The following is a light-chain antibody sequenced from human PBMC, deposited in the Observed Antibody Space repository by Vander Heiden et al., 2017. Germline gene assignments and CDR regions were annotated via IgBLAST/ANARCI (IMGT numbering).Light chain of an antibody. CDR3: QQYGSSPWT. CDR1: QSVSSSY. V-gene: IGKV3-20*01. Sequence: EIVLMQSPGALSVAPRERATLSCRAMQSVSSSYLAWYLQRPGQAPRRLIYGASSRATGIPDGFSVSWSGTDFTLTISRLEPEDFAVYYCQQYGSSPWTFGQGTKVEIK. CDR2: GAS. J-gene: IGKJ1*01.